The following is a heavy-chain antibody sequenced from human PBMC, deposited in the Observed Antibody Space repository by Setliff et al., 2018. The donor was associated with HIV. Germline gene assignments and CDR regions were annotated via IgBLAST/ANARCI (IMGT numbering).Heavy chain of an antibody. J-gene: IGHJ6*02. D-gene: IGHD1-26*01. V-gene: IGHV7-4-1*02. CDR3: ATRGEQLYFYGMDV. Sequence: GASVKVSCKASGYTFTSYAVNWVRQAPGQGFEWVGWIHTITGDPTYAQGFTGRFVFSFDTSVSTAYLQISGLKAEDTAVYYCATRGEQLYFYGMDVWGQGTTVTSP. CDR2: IHTITGDP. CDR1: GYTFTSYA.